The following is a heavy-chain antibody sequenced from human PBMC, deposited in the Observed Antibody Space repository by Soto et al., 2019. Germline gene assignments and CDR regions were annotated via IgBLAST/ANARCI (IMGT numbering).Heavy chain of an antibody. CDR2: IYYSGST. Sequence: QVQLQESGPGLVKPSQTLSLTCTVSGGSISSGDYYWSWIRQPPGKGLEWIGYIYYSGSTYYNPSLKSRVTISVDTSKNQFSLKLSSVTAADTAVYYCARCPPNGGLIDHFDYWGQGTLVTVSS. CDR1: GGSISSGDYY. CDR3: ARCPPNGGLIDHFDY. V-gene: IGHV4-30-4*01. D-gene: IGHD2-8*01. J-gene: IGHJ4*02.